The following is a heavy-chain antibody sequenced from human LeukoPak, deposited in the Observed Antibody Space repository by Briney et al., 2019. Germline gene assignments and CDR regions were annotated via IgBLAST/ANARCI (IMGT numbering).Heavy chain of an antibody. CDR1: GGTFSSYA. D-gene: IGHD3-16*02. CDR2: IIPIFGTA. J-gene: IGHJ4*02. V-gene: IGHV1-69*05. Sequence: SVKVSCKASGGTFSSYAISWVRQAPGQGLEWMGGIIPIFGTANYAQKFQGRVTITTDESTSTAYMELSSLRSEDTAVYYCARENYDYVWGSYRYTLGYYFDYWGQGTLVTVSS. CDR3: ARENYDYVWGSYRYTLGYYFDY.